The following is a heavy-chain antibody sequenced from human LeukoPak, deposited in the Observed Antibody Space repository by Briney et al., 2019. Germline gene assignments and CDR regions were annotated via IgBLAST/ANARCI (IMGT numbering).Heavy chain of an antibody. D-gene: IGHD3-22*01. V-gene: IGHV3-30*02. CDR3: AKGIRHYYDSSGYYSPAPLYYFDY. CDR1: GFTFSSYG. J-gene: IGHJ4*02. CDR2: IWYDGSNK. Sequence: GGSLRLSCAASGFTFSSYGMHWVRQAPGKGLEWVAVIWYDGSNKYYADSVKGRFTISRDNSKNTLYLQMNSLRAEDTAVYYCAKGIRHYYDSSGYYSPAPLYYFDYWGQGTLVTVSS.